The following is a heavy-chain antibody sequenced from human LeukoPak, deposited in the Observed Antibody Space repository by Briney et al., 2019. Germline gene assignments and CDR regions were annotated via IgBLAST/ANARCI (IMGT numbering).Heavy chain of an antibody. J-gene: IGHJ4*02. V-gene: IGHV3-20*04. CDR3: AKDALYYYDSSGYWNY. D-gene: IGHD3-22*01. Sequence: GSLRLSCAASGFSFADYDMSWVRQAPGKGLEWISGINGNGRSTGYADSVKGRFTISRDNSKNTLYLQMNSLRAEDTAVYYCAKDALYYYDSSGYWNYWGQGTLVTVSS. CDR2: INGNGRST. CDR1: GFSFADYD.